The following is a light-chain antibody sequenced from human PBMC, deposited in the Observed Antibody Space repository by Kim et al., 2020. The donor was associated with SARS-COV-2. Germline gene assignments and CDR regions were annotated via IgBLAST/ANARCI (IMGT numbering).Light chain of an antibody. CDR1: HIPLHSNGYNS. V-gene: IGKV2-28*01. J-gene: IGKJ5*01. Sequence: STSGRCSHIPLHSNGYNSLDLYLQKPRQVPQPLILLGSNRTSGVPDRFSGSGSGTDFTLKISRVEAEDVGVYYCMQALQTPHEITFGRGTRLEIK. CDR3: MQALQTPHEIT. CDR2: LGS.